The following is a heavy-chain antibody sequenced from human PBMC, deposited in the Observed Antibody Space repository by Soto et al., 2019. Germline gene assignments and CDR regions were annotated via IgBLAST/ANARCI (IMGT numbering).Heavy chain of an antibody. D-gene: IGHD2-21*02. CDR3: ARHIVVVTASRGFDP. CDR1: GYTFTSYG. V-gene: IGHV1-18*01. Sequence: ASVKVSGKASGYTFTSYGISWVRQAPGQGLEWMGWISAYNGNTNYAQKLQGRVTMTTDTSTSTAYMELRSLRSDDTAVYYCARHIVVVTASRGFDPWGQGTLVTVSS. J-gene: IGHJ5*02. CDR2: ISAYNGNT.